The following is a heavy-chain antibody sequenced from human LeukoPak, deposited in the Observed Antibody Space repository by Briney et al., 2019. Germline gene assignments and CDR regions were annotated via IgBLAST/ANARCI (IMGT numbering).Heavy chain of an antibody. V-gene: IGHV3-30*04. CDR3: ATEGEEWTNFDY. CDR2: ISPDGTKT. Sequence: GRSLRLSCVASGFTFSSTGLHWVRQAPGKGLEWVAMISPDGTKTFYTDSMKGRLTISRDNSNNTLCLQMNSLRVEDTALYYCATEGEEWTNFDYWGQGTLVIVSS. J-gene: IGHJ4*02. D-gene: IGHD3-3*01. CDR1: GFTFSSTG.